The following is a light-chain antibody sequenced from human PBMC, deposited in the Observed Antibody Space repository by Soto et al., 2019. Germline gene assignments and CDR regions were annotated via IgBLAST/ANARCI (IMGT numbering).Light chain of an antibody. CDR2: DVT. CDR1: SSDVGGYNQ. CDR3: CSYAGTYTYV. V-gene: IGLV2-11*01. J-gene: IGLJ1*01. Sequence: QSVLTQPRSVSGSPGQSVTISCTGTSSDVGGYNQVSWYQQYPGKAPKLMIYDVTKRPSGVPDRFSGAKSGNTASLTISGLQAEDEADYYCCSYAGTYTYVFGTGTKVTVL.